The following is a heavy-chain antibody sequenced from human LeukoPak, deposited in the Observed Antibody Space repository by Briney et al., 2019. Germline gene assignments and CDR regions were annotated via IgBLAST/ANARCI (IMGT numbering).Heavy chain of an antibody. CDR1: GGSIRSYY. CDR2: ISYSAYT. Sequence: SETLSLTCTVSGGSIRSYYWSWIRQAPGRGLEWIGFISYSAYTSYSPSLKSRVAISVDTSKSQFSLRLSSMTAADTAIYYCARGRNDNGGMFFDSWAQGTLVTVSS. V-gene: IGHV4-59*01. D-gene: IGHD4-23*01. J-gene: IGHJ4*02. CDR3: ARGRNDNGGMFFDS.